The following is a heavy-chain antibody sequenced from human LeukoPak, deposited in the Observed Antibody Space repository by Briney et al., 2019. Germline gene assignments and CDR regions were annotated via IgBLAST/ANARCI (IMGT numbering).Heavy chain of an antibody. D-gene: IGHD1-14*01. CDR1: GFTFSDYG. CDR2: IGRSSSYI. CDR3: ARVSRKDWYFDL. V-gene: IGHV3-21*01. J-gene: IGHJ2*01. Sequence: GESLKISCAASGFTFSDYGLKWVRQAPGKGLEWVSTIGRSSSYIFYADSVEGRFTVSRDNAKNSLYLQMNSLRVDDTAVYYCARVSRKDWYFDLWGRGTLVTVSS.